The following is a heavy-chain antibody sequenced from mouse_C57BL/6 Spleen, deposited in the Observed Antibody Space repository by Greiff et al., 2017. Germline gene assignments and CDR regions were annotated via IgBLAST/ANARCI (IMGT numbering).Heavy chain of an antibody. J-gene: IGHJ1*03. Sequence: DVKLVESEGGLVQPGSSMKLSCTASGFTFSDYYMAWVRQVPEKGLEWVANINYDGSSTYYLDSLKSRFIISRDNAKNILYLQMSSLKSEDTATYYCARDHDGYYRYFDVWGTGTTVTVSS. D-gene: IGHD2-3*01. CDR1: GFTFSDYY. V-gene: IGHV5-16*01. CDR2: INYDGSST. CDR3: ARDHDGYYRYFDV.